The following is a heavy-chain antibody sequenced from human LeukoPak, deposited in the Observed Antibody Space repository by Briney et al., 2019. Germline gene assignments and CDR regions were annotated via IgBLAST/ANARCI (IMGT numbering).Heavy chain of an antibody. V-gene: IGHV3-74*03. CDR1: GFTFSNYW. D-gene: IGHD3-3*01. J-gene: IGHJ3*02. CDR2: IDNAGSIT. Sequence: SGGSLRLSCAASGFTFSNYWIHWVRQAPGKGLVWVSRIDNAGSITTYADSVKGRFTISRDNSKNTLYLQMNSLRAEDTAVYYCARDSGGYDFWSGYQTYDAFDIWGQGTMVTVSS. CDR3: ARDSGGYDFWSGYQTYDAFDI.